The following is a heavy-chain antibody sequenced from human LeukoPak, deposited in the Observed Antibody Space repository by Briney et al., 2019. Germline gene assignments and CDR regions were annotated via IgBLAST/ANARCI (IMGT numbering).Heavy chain of an antibody. J-gene: IGHJ5*02. V-gene: IGHV3-74*01. CDR1: VFTFSGYY. CDR3: ARDPRNKGLDP. Sequence: PEGALRLSCAASVFTFSGYYMFWVRQVPGKGRMWVSHINGVGTQTTYADTVKGRFTISRDNAKNTMYLQMNGLRDEDTAIYYCARDPRNKGLDPWGQGTLVTVSS. CDR2: INGVGTQT. D-gene: IGHD1/OR15-1a*01.